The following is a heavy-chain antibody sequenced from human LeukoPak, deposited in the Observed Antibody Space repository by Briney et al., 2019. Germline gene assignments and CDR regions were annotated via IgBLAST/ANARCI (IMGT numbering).Heavy chain of an antibody. CDR1: GFTFSSYG. J-gene: IGHJ4*02. Sequence: GRSLRLSCAASGFTFSSYGMHWVRQAPGKGLEWVAVISYDGSNKYYADSVKGRFTISRDNSKNTLYLQMNSLRAEDTAVYYCVAEFDYWGQGTLVTVPS. CDR2: ISYDGSNK. D-gene: IGHD6-13*01. V-gene: IGHV3-30*03. CDR3: VAEFDY.